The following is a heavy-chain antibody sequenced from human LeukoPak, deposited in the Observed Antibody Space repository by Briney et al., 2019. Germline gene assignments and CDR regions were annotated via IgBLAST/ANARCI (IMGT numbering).Heavy chain of an antibody. Sequence: PGRSLRLSCAASGFTFSSYAMHWVRQAPGKGLEWVAVISYDGSNKYYADSVKGRFTISRDNSKNTLYLQMNSLRAEDTAVYYCARDVEISTGGWYFDYWGQGTLVTVSS. J-gene: IGHJ4*02. CDR3: ARDVEISTGGWYFDY. D-gene: IGHD3-9*01. V-gene: IGHV3-30*04. CDR1: GFTFSSYA. CDR2: ISYDGSNK.